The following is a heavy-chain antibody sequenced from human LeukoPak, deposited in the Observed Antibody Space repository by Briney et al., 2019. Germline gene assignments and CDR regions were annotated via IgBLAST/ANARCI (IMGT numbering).Heavy chain of an antibody. V-gene: IGHV4-59*01. J-gene: IGHJ3*02. D-gene: IGHD1-26*01. CDR3: AREKDTGSNHAKIRYDI. CDR1: GVSISDYY. CDR2: IFGSGSSNY. Sequence: SETLSLTCTVSGVSISDYYWSWIRQPPGKGLEWVGWIFGSGSSNYNYNPSLKSRLTISVDTSKNQFSLKLTSATAADTAVYYCAREKDTGSNHAKIRYDIWGQGTMVTVSS.